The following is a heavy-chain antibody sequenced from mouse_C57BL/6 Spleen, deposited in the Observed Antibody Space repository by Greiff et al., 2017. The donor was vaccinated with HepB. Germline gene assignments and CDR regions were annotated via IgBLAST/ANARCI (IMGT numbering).Heavy chain of an antibody. CDR3: ARAHSSGYGY. D-gene: IGHD3-2*02. Sequence: QVQLQQSGPELVKPGASVKISCKASGYSFTSYYIHWVKQRPGQGLEWIGWIYPGSGNTKYNEKFKGKATLTADTSSSTAYMQLSSLTSEDSAVYYCARAHSSGYGYWGQGTTLTVSS. V-gene: IGHV1-66*01. CDR1: GYSFTSYY. CDR2: IYPGSGNT. J-gene: IGHJ2*01.